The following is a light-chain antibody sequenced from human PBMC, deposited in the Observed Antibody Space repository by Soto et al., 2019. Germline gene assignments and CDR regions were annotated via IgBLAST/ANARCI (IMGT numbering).Light chain of an antibody. CDR2: GAP. J-gene: IGKJ1*01. V-gene: IGKV3-15*01. Sequence: EIVMTHSPATLSVSPGESATLSCRASQSVSNNLTGYQQKPGQPPRLLIYGAPTRATGVPGRFSGSGSGTEFTLPISRLQSDDFAVYYCQQYNDLWTFGQGTKVEIK. CDR3: QQYNDLWT. CDR1: QSVSNN.